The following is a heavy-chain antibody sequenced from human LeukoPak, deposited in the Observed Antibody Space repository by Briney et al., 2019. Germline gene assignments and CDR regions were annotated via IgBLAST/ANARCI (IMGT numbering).Heavy chain of an antibody. CDR2: INYSGST. J-gene: IGHJ5*02. CDR3: ARSMYSSGPPTQFDP. Sequence: SETLSLTCAIYSESFSGYFWSWIRQPPGKGLEWIGEINYSGSTNYNPSLKSRVTISVDTSKNQFSLKLSSVTPEDTAVYYCARSMYSSGPPTQFDPWGQGTLVTVSS. CDR1: SESFSGYF. D-gene: IGHD6-19*01. V-gene: IGHV4-34*01.